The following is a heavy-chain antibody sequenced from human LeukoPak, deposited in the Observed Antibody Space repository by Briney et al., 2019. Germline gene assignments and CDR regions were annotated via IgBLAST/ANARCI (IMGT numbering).Heavy chain of an antibody. CDR1: GGSISSYY. Sequence: SETLSLTCTVSGGSISSYYWSWIRQPPGKGLEWIGYIYYSGSTNYNPSLKSRVTISVDTSKNQFSLKLSSLTAADTAVYYCALLGYRKSFDYSGQGTLVTASS. D-gene: IGHD5-18*01. V-gene: IGHV4-59*08. CDR2: IYYSGST. CDR3: ALLGYRKSFDY. J-gene: IGHJ4*02.